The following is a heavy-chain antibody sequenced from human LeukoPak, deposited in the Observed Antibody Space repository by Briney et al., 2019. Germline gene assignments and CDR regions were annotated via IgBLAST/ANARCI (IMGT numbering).Heavy chain of an antibody. CDR2: IYSGGST. Sequence: GGSLRLSCAASGFTFADFAMSWVRQAPGKGLEWVSVIYSGGSTYYADSGEGRFTISRDNSKNTLYLQMNSLRAEDTAVYYCARDFILTGYYRVGNYYYGMDVWGQGTTVTVSS. CDR3: ARDFILTGYYRVGNYYYGMDV. CDR1: GFTFADFA. D-gene: IGHD3-9*01. J-gene: IGHJ6*02. V-gene: IGHV3-66*01.